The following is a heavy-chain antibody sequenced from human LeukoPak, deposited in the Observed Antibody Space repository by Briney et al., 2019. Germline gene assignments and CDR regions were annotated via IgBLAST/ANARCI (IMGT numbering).Heavy chain of an antibody. CDR1: GFTFSSYW. V-gene: IGHV3-7*01. J-gene: IGHJ4*02. CDR2: INQDGSVK. CDR3: VRASYHFDH. Sequence: GGSLRLSCSASGFTFSSYWMSWVRQAPGKGLEWVANINQDGSVKYHVDSVKGRFTISRDNARNSLYLQMNSLRVEDTAVYYCVRASYHFDHWGQGTLVTVSS. D-gene: IGHD6-6*01.